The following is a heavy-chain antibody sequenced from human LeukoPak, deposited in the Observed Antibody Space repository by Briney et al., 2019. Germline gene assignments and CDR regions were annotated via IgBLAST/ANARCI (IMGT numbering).Heavy chain of an antibody. Sequence: PSETLSLTCAVYGGSFSGYYWSWIRRPPGKGLEWIGEINHSGSTNYNPSLKSRVTISVDTSKNQFSLKLSSVTAADTAVYYCARHLWFGPLNHQYYFDYWGQGTLVTVSS. CDR2: INHSGST. D-gene: IGHD3-10*01. CDR3: ARHLWFGPLNHQYYFDY. CDR1: GGSFSGYY. V-gene: IGHV4-34*01. J-gene: IGHJ4*02.